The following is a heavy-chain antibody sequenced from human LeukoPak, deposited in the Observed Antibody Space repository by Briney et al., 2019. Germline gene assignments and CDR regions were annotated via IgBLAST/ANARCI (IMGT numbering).Heavy chain of an antibody. CDR1: GGSISSGDYY. J-gene: IGHJ5*02. Sequence: SETLSLTCTVSGGSISSGDYYWSWIRQPPGKGLEWIGHIYYSGSTHYNPSLKSRVTISVDTSKNQFSLKLSPVTATDTAVYYCARSLLSGGSGSYGFDPWGQGTLVTVSS. CDR3: ARSLLSGGSGSYGFDP. D-gene: IGHD3-10*01. CDR2: IYYSGST. V-gene: IGHV4-30-4*01.